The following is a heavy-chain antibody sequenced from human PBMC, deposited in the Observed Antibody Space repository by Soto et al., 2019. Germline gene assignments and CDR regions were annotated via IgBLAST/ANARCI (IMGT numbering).Heavy chain of an antibody. CDR2: IKSNTDGGTT. D-gene: IGHD4-17*01. V-gene: IGHV3-15*07. J-gene: IGHJ4*02. CDR1: GVPLTNVW. CDR3: AKDPNGDYVGAFDS. Sequence: PGGSLRLSCAVCGVPLTNVWMNWVRQAPGKGPEWVGRIKSNTDGGTTDYAAPVKGRFTVSRDDSENTLYLQMNSLKTEDTAVYYCAKDPNGDYVGAFDSWGQGTLVTVSS.